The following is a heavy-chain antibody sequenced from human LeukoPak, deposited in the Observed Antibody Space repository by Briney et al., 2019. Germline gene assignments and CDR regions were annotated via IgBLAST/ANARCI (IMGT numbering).Heavy chain of an antibody. D-gene: IGHD3-10*01. V-gene: IGHV4-59*01. Sequence: SETLSLTCTVSGGSISSYYWSWIRQPPGKGLEWIGYIYYSGSTNYNPSLKSRVTISVDTSKNQFSLKLSSVTAADTAVYYCARVPSGVRGVMRWFDPWGQGTLVTVSS. J-gene: IGHJ5*02. CDR3: ARVPSGVRGVMRWFDP. CDR1: GGSISSYY. CDR2: IYYSGST.